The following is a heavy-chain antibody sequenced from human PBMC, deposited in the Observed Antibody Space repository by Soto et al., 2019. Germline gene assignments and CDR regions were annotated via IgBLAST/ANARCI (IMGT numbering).Heavy chain of an antibody. J-gene: IGHJ4*02. CDR1: GGSVSGYY. Sequence: PXASLSLTFAVCGGSVSGYYWSWIRQPPGKGLEWIGEINHSGSTNYNPSLKSRVTISVDTSKNQFSLKLSSVTAADTAVYYCASRITVFGVVIPYWGQGTLVTVS. CDR3: ASRITVFGVVIPY. D-gene: IGHD3-3*01. V-gene: IGHV4-34*01. CDR2: INHSGST.